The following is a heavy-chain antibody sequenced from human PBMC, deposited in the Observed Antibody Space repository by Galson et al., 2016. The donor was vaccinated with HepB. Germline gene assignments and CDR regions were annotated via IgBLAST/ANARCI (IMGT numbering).Heavy chain of an antibody. Sequence: LSLSCAVSGFTFSSHSMNWVRQAPGKGLELVSSISSSSNYIYYADSVKGRFTVSRDNAKNSLYLQLSSLRAEDTAIYYCASGQWKGYYWGQRTLVTVSS. D-gene: IGHD6-19*01. CDR2: ISSSSNYI. CDR1: GFTFSSHS. V-gene: IGHV3-21*01. CDR3: ASGQWKGYY. J-gene: IGHJ4*02.